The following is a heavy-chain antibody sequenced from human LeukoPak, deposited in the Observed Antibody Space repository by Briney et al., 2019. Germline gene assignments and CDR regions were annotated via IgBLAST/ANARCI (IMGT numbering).Heavy chain of an antibody. CDR1: GGSFSGYY. V-gene: IGHV4-34*01. D-gene: IGHD2-15*01. J-gene: IGHJ4*02. Sequence: PSETLSLTCAVYGGSFSGYYWSWIRQPPGKGLEWIGEINHSGSTNYNPSLKSRVTISVDTSKNQFSLKLSSVTAADTAVYYCASSSPVVAAHNRQSGFDYWDQGTLVTVSS. CDR3: ASSSPVVAAHNRQSGFDY. CDR2: INHSGST.